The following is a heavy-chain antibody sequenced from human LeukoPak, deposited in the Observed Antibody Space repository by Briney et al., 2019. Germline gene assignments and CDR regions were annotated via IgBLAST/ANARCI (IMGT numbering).Heavy chain of an antibody. D-gene: IGHD2/OR15-2a*01. J-gene: IGHJ4*02. Sequence: SETLSLTCSVSTDSTNTYYWSWIRQSPGKGLEWIGEINHSGGTNYNPSLKSRVTISVDTSKNQFSLKLSSVTAADTAIYYCARVDKNGGTTFNYWGQGTLVTVSS. CDR1: TDSTNTYY. CDR3: ARVDKNGGTTFNY. CDR2: INHSGGT. V-gene: IGHV4-34*01.